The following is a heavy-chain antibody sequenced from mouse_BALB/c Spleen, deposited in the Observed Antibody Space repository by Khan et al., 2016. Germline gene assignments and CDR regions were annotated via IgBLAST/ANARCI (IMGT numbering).Heavy chain of an antibody. Sequence: EVQLQESGPSLVKPSQTLSLTCSVSGDSITSGYWNWIRKFPGNKLEYMGYISYSGSTYYNPSLKSRISITRDSSKNQYYLQLNSVTTEDTATYYCAISPQLGYAMDYWGQGTSVTVSS. D-gene: IGHD4-1*02. CDR1: GDSITSGY. J-gene: IGHJ4*01. CDR3: AISPQLGYAMDY. V-gene: IGHV3-8*02. CDR2: ISYSGST.